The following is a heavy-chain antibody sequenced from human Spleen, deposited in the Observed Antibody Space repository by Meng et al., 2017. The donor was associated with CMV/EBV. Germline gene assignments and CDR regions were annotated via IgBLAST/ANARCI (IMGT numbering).Heavy chain of an antibody. D-gene: IGHD3-16*01. Sequence: FTFTLYSMTWVRQTPGKGLEWVASISPSSNSIYYADSLKARFTISRDNAKSSLYLQMKSLRVEDTAVYYCARQGPEAFVRSRSYFDHWGRGALVTVSS. CDR2: ISPSSNSI. J-gene: IGHJ4*02. CDR3: ARQGPEAFVRSRSYFDH. V-gene: IGHV3-21*01. CDR1: FTFTLYS.